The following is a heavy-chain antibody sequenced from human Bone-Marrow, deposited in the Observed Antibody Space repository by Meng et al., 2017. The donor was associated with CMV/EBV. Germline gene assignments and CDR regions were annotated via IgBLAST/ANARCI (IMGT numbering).Heavy chain of an antibody. CDR2: IGTYNGDT. CDR3: ARDLAGGGSH. Sequence: ASVKVSCKASGYTFTSYGISWVRQAPGQGLEWMGWIGTYNGDTNYAQKFQGRVTMTTDTSTSTAYMELRNLISDDTAVYYCARDLAGGGSHWGQGTLVTVSS. V-gene: IGHV1-18*01. J-gene: IGHJ4*02. CDR1: GYTFTSYG. D-gene: IGHD2-8*02.